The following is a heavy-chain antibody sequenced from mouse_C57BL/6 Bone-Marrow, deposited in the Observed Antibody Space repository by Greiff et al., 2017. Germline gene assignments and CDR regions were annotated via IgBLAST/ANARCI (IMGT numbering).Heavy chain of an antibody. CDR3: TRDLIREFDY. CDR1: GFNINDDY. Sequence: VQLKQSGAELVRPGASVKLSCTASGFNINDDYMHWVKQRPEQGLEWIGGIDPANGDTEYASKFQGKATITADTSSNTAYLQLRSLTSEDAAVYYCTRDLIREFDYWGQGTTLTVSS. V-gene: IGHV14-4*01. D-gene: IGHD1-1*01. J-gene: IGHJ2*01. CDR2: IDPANGDT.